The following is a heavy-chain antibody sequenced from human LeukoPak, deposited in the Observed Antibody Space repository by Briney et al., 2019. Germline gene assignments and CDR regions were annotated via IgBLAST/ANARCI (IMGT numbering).Heavy chain of an antibody. J-gene: IGHJ4*02. CDR2: ISSDGTTT. CDR3: ASPGDNYAILGLDY. V-gene: IGHV3-74*01. D-gene: IGHD3-9*01. CDR1: GFTLSKYW. Sequence: PGGSLRLSCAASGFTLSKYWMHWVRQAPGKGLAWVSRISSDGTTTAYADSVKGRFTISRDSAKNMLYLQMNSLRVEDTAMYYCASPGDNYAILGLDYWGQGTLVTVS.